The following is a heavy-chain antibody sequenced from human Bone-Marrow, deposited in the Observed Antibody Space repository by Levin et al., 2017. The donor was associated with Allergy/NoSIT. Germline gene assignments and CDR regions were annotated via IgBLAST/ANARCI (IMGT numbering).Heavy chain of an antibody. V-gene: IGHV3-64D*06. CDR1: GFAFGNYS. D-gene: IGHD1-1*01. CDR2: ISDNGAGT. J-gene: IGHJ4*02. Sequence: SCSASGFAFGNYSMHWVRQAPGKGLEYVSGISDNGAGTYYTDSVRGRVTISRDNSKNTLYLQMSSLRTEDTATYYCVRTYIAFWNDHWPFEYWGQGTLVTVSS. CDR3: VRTYIAFWNDHWPFEY.